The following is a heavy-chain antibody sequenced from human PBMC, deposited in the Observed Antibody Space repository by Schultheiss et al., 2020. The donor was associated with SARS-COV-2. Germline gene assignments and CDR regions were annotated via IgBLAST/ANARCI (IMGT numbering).Heavy chain of an antibody. CDR1: GGSIRSYY. CDR3: ASVEMATITHNY. J-gene: IGHJ6*02. CDR2: IYYSGSS. D-gene: IGHD5-24*01. V-gene: IGHV4-59*01. Sequence: SETLSLTCTVSGGSIRSYYWNWIRQPPGKGLEWIGYIYYSGSSSYNPSLKSRVTISVDTSKNQFSLNLRSVTAADTAVYYCASVEMATITHNYWGQGTTVTVSS.